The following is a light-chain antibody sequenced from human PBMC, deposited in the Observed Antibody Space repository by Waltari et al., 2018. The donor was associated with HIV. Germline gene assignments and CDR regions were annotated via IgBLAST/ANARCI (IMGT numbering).Light chain of an antibody. Sequence: QSVLTQPPSASGTPGQRVTISCSGSSSNIGSTTVNWYQQLPGPAPKLLIDSNNRRPSGVPDRFSGSKSGTSASLAISGLQSEDEADYYCAAWDDSLNGVVFGGGTKLTVL. CDR3: AAWDDSLNGVV. CDR2: SNN. J-gene: IGLJ2*01. V-gene: IGLV1-44*01. CDR1: SSNIGSTT.